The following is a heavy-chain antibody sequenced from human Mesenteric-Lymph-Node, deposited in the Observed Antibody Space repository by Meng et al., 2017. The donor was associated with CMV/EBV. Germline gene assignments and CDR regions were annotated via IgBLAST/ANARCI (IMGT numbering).Heavy chain of an antibody. Sequence: GESLKISCAASGFTFSGYYMSWIRQAPGKGLEWVSYISDSGSATYYADSVKGRFTISRDNAKNSLYLQMNSLRAEDTAVYYCAKERRSITMVRGVTRRYYSDMDVWGQGTTVTVSS. V-gene: IGHV3-11*04. D-gene: IGHD3-10*01. CDR2: ISDSGSAT. J-gene: IGHJ6*02. CDR1: GFTFSGYY. CDR3: AKERRSITMVRGVTRRYYSDMDV.